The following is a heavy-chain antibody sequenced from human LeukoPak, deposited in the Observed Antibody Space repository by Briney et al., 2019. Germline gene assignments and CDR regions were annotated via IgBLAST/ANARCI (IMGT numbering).Heavy chain of an antibody. V-gene: IGHV3-23*01. CDR2: ISGSGGTT. D-gene: IGHD6-13*01. CDR1: GFTFSTHA. CDR3: AKPIAGSRCFDY. J-gene: IGHJ4*02. Sequence: GGSLRLSCAASGFTFSTHAMNWVRQAPGKGLEWFSTISGSGGTTYCADSVKGRFTISRDNSKNTLYLQMNSLRPEDSAVYYCAKPIAGSRCFDYWGQGTLATVSS.